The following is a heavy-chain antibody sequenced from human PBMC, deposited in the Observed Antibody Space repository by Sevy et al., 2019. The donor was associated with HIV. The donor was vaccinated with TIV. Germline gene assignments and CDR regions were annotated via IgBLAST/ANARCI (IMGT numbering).Heavy chain of an antibody. D-gene: IGHD3-16*01. V-gene: IGHV4-4*02. Sequence: SETLSLTCTVSGGSIRSVNWWHWVRQPPGKGLGGIGEIYHSGSSNYNPSLKGRVTISVDNSKNQFSRKLSSVTAADTAVYYCARGGETPRGFDPWGQGTLVTVSS. CDR3: ARGGETPRGFDP. CDR2: IYHSGSS. CDR1: GGSIRSVNW. J-gene: IGHJ5*02.